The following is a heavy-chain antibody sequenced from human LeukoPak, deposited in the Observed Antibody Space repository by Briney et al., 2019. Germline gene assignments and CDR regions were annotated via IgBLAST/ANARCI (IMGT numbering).Heavy chain of an antibody. V-gene: IGHV4-59*01. CDR3: ARGGGFYDILTGSVYGMDV. J-gene: IGHJ6*02. CDR1: GGSISSYY. D-gene: IGHD3-9*01. Sequence: SETLSLTCTVSGGSISSYYWSWIRQPPGKGLEWIGYIYYSGSTNYNPSLKSRVTISVDTSKNQFSLKLSSVTAADTAVYYCARGGGFYDILTGSVYGMDVWSQGTTVTVSS. CDR2: IYYSGST.